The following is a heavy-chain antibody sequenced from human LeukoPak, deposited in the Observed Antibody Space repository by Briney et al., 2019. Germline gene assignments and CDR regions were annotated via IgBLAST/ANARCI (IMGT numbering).Heavy chain of an antibody. CDR3: ARDPHYHDRSGSFV. V-gene: IGHV4-30-4*08. CDR2: IYYSGSA. CDR1: GGSISSGDYF. J-gene: IGHJ3*01. Sequence: SQTLSLTCTVPGGSISSGDYFWSWIRQPPGKGLEWIGYIYYSGSAYYNPSLKSRVTISVDTSKNQFSLKLSPVTAADTAVYYCARDPHYHDRSGSFVWGQGTMVTVSS. D-gene: IGHD3-22*01.